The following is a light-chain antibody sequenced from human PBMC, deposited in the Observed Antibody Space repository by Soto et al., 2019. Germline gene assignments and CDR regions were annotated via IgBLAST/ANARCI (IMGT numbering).Light chain of an antibody. V-gene: IGKV1-39*01. CDR2: AAS. Sequence: DIQMTQSPSSLSASVGDRVTITCRASQSISSYLNWYQQKPGKAPKLLIYAASSLQSGVPSRFSGSGSGTDFNLTISSLLPEDFATYYCQQSYSTPLFTFGPGTKVDIK. CDR1: QSISSY. CDR3: QQSYSTPLFT. J-gene: IGKJ3*01.